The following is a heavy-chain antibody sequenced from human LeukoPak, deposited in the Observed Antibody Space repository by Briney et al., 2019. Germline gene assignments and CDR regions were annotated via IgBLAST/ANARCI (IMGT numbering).Heavy chain of an antibody. V-gene: IGHV3-23*01. CDR1: GFTSSDYA. J-gene: IGHJ4*02. CDR2: INGSGITT. CDR3: AKGVEVIFDY. Sequence: PGGALRLSCAASGFTSSDYAMTWVRQAPGKGLEWVSSINGSGITTYYADSVKGRFTISRDNSNNTLYLSMNSLRAEDTAVYYCAKGVEVIFDYWGQGTLVTVSS.